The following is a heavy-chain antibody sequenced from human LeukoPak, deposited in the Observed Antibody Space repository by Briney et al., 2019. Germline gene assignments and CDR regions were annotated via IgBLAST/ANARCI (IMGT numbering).Heavy chain of an antibody. J-gene: IGHJ4*02. CDR3: AKRGVVIRVILVGFHKEAYYFDS. CDR2: ISGSGGST. Sequence: GGSLRLSCAVSGITLSNYGMSWVRQAPGKGLEWVAGISGSGGSTNYAGSVKGRFTISRDNPKNTLYLQMNSLRDEDTAVYFCAKRGVVIRVILVGFHKEAYYFDSWGQGALVTVSS. V-gene: IGHV3-23*01. D-gene: IGHD3-10*01. CDR1: GITLSNYG.